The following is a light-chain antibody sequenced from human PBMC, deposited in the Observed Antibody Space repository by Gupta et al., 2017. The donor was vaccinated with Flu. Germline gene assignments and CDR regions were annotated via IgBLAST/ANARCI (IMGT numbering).Light chain of an antibody. V-gene: IGLV2-11*01. Sequence: HSAPTPPRPMSESPGQSVTISCTGSSNDVGGSNRVSWYQQRPGKAPKLILYYVTERPSGVPDRFSGSKSGNTASLTISGLQADDEADYYCSSHAGRVTWVFGTGTTVTVL. CDR3: SSHAGRVTWV. CDR2: YVT. J-gene: IGLJ1*01. CDR1: SNDVGGSNR.